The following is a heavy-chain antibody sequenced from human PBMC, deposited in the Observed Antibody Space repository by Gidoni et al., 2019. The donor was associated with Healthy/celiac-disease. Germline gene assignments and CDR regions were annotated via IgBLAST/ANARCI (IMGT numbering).Heavy chain of an antibody. CDR3: ARTGDILTGRYARPFDY. Sequence: EVQLVESGGGLVQPGGSLRLSCAASGFTFSSYWMHWVRQAPGKGLVWVSRINSDGSSTSYADSVKGRFTISRDNAKNTLYLQMNSLRAEDTAVYYCARTGDILTGRYARPFDYWGQGTLVTVSS. V-gene: IGHV3-74*01. CDR2: INSDGSST. J-gene: IGHJ4*02. CDR1: GFTFSSYW. D-gene: IGHD3-9*01.